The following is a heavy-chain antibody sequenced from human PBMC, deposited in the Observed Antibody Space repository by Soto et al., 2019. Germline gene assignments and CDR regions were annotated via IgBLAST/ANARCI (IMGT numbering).Heavy chain of an antibody. D-gene: IGHD4-17*01. V-gene: IGHV3-72*01. CDR3: VRAPQLTSVTAFDY. CDR2: IRNKENGYTI. Sequence: EVQLVESGGGLVQPGGSLSLSCAASGFIFSDHYMDWVRQAPGKGPEWIGRIRNKENGYTIEYAESVKDRFIISRDNLENSLHLQMTSLRAEDTAVYYCVRAPQLTSVTAFDYWGQGTLVTVSS. J-gene: IGHJ4*02. CDR1: GFIFSDHY.